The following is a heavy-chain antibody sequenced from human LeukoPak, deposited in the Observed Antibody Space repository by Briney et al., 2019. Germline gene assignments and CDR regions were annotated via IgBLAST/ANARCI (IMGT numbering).Heavy chain of an antibody. J-gene: IGHJ4*02. V-gene: IGHV1-2*02. D-gene: IGHD3-22*01. CDR3: ARAYDSSGYSFDY. Sequence: GASVKVSCKASGYTFTGYYMHWVRQAPGQGLEWMGWINPNSGGTNYAQKFQGRVTMTRDTSISTAYMELSRLRSDDTAVYYCARAYDSSGYSFDYWGQGTLVTVSS. CDR2: INPNSGGT. CDR1: GYTFTGYY.